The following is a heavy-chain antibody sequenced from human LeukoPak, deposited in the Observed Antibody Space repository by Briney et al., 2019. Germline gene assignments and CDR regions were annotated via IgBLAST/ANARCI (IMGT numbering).Heavy chain of an antibody. J-gene: IGHJ4*02. D-gene: IGHD3-3*01. V-gene: IGHV1-69*13. CDR2: IIPIFGTA. Sequence: ASVKVSCKASGGTHSSYAISWVRQAPGQGLEWMGGIIPIFGTANYAQKFQGRVTITADESTSTAYMELSSLRSEDTAVYYCARARIASVLRFLEWPPLDYWGQGTLVTVSS. CDR3: ARARIASVLRFLEWPPLDY. CDR1: GGTHSSYA.